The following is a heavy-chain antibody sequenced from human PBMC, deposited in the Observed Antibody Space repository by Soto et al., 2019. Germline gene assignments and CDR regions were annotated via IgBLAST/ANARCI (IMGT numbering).Heavy chain of an antibody. J-gene: IGHJ4*02. D-gene: IGHD3-10*01. CDR3: AFNSGSGSYYFDY. CDR1: GFTFSSYA. Sequence: EVQLLESGGGLVQPGGSLRLSCAASGFTFSSYAMWWVRQAPGKGLECVSAISGGGETTYYADSVKGRFTISRDNSKNTLYLKMNRLRAEDTAVYYCAFNSGSGSYYFDYWGQGTLVTVSS. V-gene: IGHV3-23*01. CDR2: ISGGGETT.